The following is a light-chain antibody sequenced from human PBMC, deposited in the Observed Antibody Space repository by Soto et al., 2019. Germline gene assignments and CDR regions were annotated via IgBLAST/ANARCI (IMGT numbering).Light chain of an antibody. V-gene: IGKV3-20*01. CDR3: QQYDSSPRT. J-gene: IGKJ1*01. CDR1: QSVGNDF. Sequence: EIVLTQSPATLSLSPGDRATLFCRASQSVGNDFVAWYQQRPGRAPRLLIYGASNRATGIPVRFSGSGSGTDFTLTISRLEPEDFAVYWCQQYDSSPRTFGQGTKVDIK. CDR2: GAS.